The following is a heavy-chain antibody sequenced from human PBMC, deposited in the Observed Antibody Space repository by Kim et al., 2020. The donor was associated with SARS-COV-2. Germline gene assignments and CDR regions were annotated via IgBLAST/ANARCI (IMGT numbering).Heavy chain of an antibody. V-gene: IGHV4-59*08. J-gene: IGHJ1*01. Sequence: SETLSLTCTVSGGTISSYYWSWIRQPPGKGLEWIGYIYYSGRTNYIPSLKSRFTISVDTSKNQFSLKLSSVTAADTAVYYCARRTPRGYFGGDRCSEDWG. CDR3: ARRTPRGYFGGDRCSED. CDR2: IYYSGRT. D-gene: IGHD2-21*02. CDR1: GGTISSYY.